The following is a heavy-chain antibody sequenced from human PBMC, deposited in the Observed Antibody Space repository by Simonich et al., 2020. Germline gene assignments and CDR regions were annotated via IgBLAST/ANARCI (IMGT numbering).Heavy chain of an antibody. CDR2: INPNSGGT. CDR1: GYTFTGYY. D-gene: IGHD2-2*01. Sequence: QVQLVQSGAEVKKPGASVKVSCKASGYTFTGYYMHWVRQAPGQGLEGMGRINPNSGGTNYEQKFQGRVTMTRDTSISTAYMELSRLRSDDTAVYYCARDPVVPAAIRNAFDIWGQGTMVTVSS. J-gene: IGHJ3*02. V-gene: IGHV1-2*02. CDR3: ARDPVVPAAIRNAFDI.